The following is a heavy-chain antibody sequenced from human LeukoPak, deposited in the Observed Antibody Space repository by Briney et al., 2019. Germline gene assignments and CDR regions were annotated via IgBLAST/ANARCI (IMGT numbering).Heavy chain of an antibody. Sequence: GGSLRLSCTASGFTFSTYAMSWVRQAPGKGLEWVSSISSSSSYIYYADSVKGRFTISRDNAKNSLYLQMNSLRAEDTAVYYCARGLTMIGDAFDIWGQGTMVTVPS. J-gene: IGHJ3*02. CDR3: ARGLTMIGDAFDI. D-gene: IGHD3-22*01. CDR2: ISSSSSYI. V-gene: IGHV3-21*01. CDR1: GFTFSTYA.